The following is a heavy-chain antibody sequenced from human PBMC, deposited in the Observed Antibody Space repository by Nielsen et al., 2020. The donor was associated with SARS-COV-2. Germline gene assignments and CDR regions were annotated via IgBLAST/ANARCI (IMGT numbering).Heavy chain of an antibody. V-gene: IGHV3-7*05. CDR1: GFTFSSYW. CDR3: ARVGCSSTSCYIGADDPGENYYYYYGMDV. Sequence: GESLKISCAASGFTFSSYWMSWVRQAPGKGLEWVANIKQDGSEKYYVDSVKGRFTISRDNAKNSLYLQMNSLRAEDTAVYYCARVGCSSTSCYIGADDPGENYYYYYGMDVWGQGTTVTVSS. J-gene: IGHJ6*02. CDR2: IKQDGSEK. D-gene: IGHD2-2*02.